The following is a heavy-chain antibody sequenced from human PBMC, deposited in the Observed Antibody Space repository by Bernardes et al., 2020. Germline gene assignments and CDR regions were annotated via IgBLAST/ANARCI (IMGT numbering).Heavy chain of an antibody. CDR2: IYYSGST. CDR3: ARGRGSYEGFDY. V-gene: IGHV4-59*01. J-gene: IGHJ4*02. CDR1: GGSISSYY. Sequence: AEPLSLTCTVSGGSISSYYWSWIRQPPGKGLEWIGYIYYSGSTNYNPSLKSRVTISVDTSKNQFSLKLSSVTAADTAVYYCARGRGSYEGFDYWGQGTLVTVSS. D-gene: IGHD1-26*01.